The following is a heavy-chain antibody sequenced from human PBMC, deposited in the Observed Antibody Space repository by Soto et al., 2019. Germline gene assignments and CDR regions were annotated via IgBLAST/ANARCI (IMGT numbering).Heavy chain of an antibody. CDR1: GFTFSNIW. Sequence: EVQLVESGGGLVKPGGSLRLSCAASGFTFSNIWMNWVRQAPGKGLEWVGRVKSKTAGGTTDYAAPVKGRFSVSRDDSTNTLYLQMDSLKTEDTAVYVCITEYRPGGYLDHWGQGALVTVSS. CDR2: VKSKTAGGTT. V-gene: IGHV3-15*01. CDR3: ITEYRPGGYLDH. D-gene: IGHD2-2*02. J-gene: IGHJ4*02.